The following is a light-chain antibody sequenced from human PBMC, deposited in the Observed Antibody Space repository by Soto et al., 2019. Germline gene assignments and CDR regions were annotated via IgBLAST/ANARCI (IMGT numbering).Light chain of an antibody. CDR3: QQYNLHSPAT. V-gene: IGKV1-5*01. J-gene: IGKJ1*01. CDR1: QNIGRW. Sequence: DIQMTQSPSSLSASVGDRVTITCRASQNIGRWLAWYQQKPGKAPKLMIYDVSTLISGVPSRFSGSGSGTEFTLTTSSLQPDDFTTYYCQQYNLHSPATFGPGTLVDIK. CDR2: DVS.